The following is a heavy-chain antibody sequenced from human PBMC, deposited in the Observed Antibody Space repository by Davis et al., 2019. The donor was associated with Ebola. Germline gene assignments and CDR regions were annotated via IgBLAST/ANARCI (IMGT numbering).Heavy chain of an antibody. CDR1: GFIFSTYV. CDR3: SKSILFVVWFDS. V-gene: IGHV3-23*01. Sequence: GESLKISCSASGFIFSTYVMSWVRQAPGKGLEWVSTYGTSADTYYADSVKGRFTISRDNSKNTLYLQMNGLRVEDTAIYYCSKSILFVVWFDSWGQGTLVTVSS. CDR2: GTSADT. J-gene: IGHJ5*02. D-gene: IGHD3-10*01.